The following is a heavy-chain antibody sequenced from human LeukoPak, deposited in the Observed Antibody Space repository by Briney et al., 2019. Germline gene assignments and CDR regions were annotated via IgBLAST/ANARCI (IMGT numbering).Heavy chain of an antibody. CDR1: GFTFSSYS. D-gene: IGHD5-18*01. J-gene: IGHJ6*02. CDR3: ASGYSSYYYYGMDV. Sequence: TGGSLRLSCAASGFTFSSYSMNWVRQAPGEGLEWVSSISSSSSYIYYADSVKGRFTISRDNAKNSLYLQMNSLRAEDAAVYYCASGYSSYYYYGMDVWGQGTTVTVSS. CDR2: ISSSSSYI. V-gene: IGHV3-21*01.